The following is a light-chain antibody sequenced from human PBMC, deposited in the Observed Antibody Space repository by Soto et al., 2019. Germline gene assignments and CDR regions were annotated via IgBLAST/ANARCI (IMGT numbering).Light chain of an antibody. V-gene: IGKV1-12*01. J-gene: IGKJ4*01. CDR3: QQASSFPLT. CDR2: GAS. Sequence: IQMTQSPSSVSASVGDSVTITCRASQVISSWLAWYQVKPGKAPKLLIYGASNRESGVPSRFSASESETLFTLTINSLQPEDFATYYCQQASSFPLTFGGGTTVEI. CDR1: QVISSW.